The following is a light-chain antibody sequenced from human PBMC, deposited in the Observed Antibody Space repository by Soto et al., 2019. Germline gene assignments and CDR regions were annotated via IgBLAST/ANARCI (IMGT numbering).Light chain of an antibody. Sequence: EIVLTQSPGTLSLSPGDRATLSCRASQSVSSSYLAWYQQKPGQAPRLLIYGASSRATGIPDRFSGSGSGTDFTLTISRLEPEDFALYDCHQYGSSPFSFGPGTKVDIK. J-gene: IGKJ3*01. CDR1: QSVSSSY. CDR2: GAS. CDR3: HQYGSSPFS. V-gene: IGKV3-20*01.